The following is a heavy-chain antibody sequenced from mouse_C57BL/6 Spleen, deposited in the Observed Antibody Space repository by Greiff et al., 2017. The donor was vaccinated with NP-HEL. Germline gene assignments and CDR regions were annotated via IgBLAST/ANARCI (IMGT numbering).Heavy chain of an antibody. CDR2: IDPSDSYT. Sequence: VQLQQPGAELVKPGASVKLSCKASGYTFTSYWMQWVKQRPGQGLEWIGEIDPSDSYTNYNQKFKGKATLTVDTSSSTAYMQLSSLTSEDSAVYYCARGDYDGGGYYFDYWGQGTTLTVSS. CDR3: ARGDYDGGGYYFDY. D-gene: IGHD2-4*01. CDR1: GYTFTSYW. J-gene: IGHJ2*01. V-gene: IGHV1-50*01.